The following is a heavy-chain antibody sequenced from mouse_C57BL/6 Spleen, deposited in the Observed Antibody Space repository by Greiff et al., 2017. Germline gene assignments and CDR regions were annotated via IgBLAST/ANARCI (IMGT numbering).Heavy chain of an antibody. CDR1: GFTFTDYY. Sequence: VQLQQSGPELVKPGASVKISCTASGFTFTDYYMNWVKQSHGKSLEWIGDINPNNGGTSYNQKFKGKATLTVDKSSSTAYMELRSLTSEDSAVYYGARRVTTTFHFDYWGQGTTLTVAS. D-gene: IGHD2-2*01. J-gene: IGHJ2*01. V-gene: IGHV1-26*01. CDR3: ARRVTTTFHFDY. CDR2: INPNNGGT.